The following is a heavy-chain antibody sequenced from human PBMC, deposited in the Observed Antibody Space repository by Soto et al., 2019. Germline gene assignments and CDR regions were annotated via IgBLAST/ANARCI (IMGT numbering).Heavy chain of an antibody. D-gene: IGHD6-19*01. CDR3: VREGSGWNSRGSFDF. J-gene: IGHJ3*01. V-gene: IGHV3-23*01. CDR1: GFTFINYA. Sequence: GGSLRLSCASSGFTFINYAMNWVRQAPGKGLECVSVISCSGGSAYYADSVQGRFTISRDNSKNTLYMQMNSLRDEDTAIYYCVREGSGWNSRGSFDFWGRGTMV. CDR2: ISCSGGSA.